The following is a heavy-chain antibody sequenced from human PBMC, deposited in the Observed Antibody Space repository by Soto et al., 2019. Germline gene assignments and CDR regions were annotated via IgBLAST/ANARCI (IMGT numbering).Heavy chain of an antibody. CDR3: ARLGKGVIAARPPFDY. Sequence: QVQLVQSGAEVKKPGASVKVSCKASGYTFTGYYMHWVRQAPGQGLEWMGWINPNSGGTNYAQKFQGRVTMTRDTSISTVYMELSRLRSDDTAVYYCARLGKGVIAARPPFDYWGQGTLVTVSS. CDR1: GYTFTGYY. J-gene: IGHJ4*02. D-gene: IGHD6-6*01. CDR2: INPNSGGT. V-gene: IGHV1-2*02.